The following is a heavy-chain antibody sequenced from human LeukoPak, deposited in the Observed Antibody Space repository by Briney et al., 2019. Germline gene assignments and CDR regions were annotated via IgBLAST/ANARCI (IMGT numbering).Heavy chain of an antibody. J-gene: IGHJ4*02. CDR2: ISSSSSTI. Sequence: GGSLRLSCAASGFTFSSYSMNWVRQAPGKGLEWVSYISSSSSTIYYADSVKGRFTISRDNAKSSLYLRMNSLRAEDTAVYYCARIPMVQGPTRDYWGQGTLVTVSS. D-gene: IGHD3-10*01. CDR3: ARIPMVQGPTRDY. V-gene: IGHV3-48*04. CDR1: GFTFSSYS.